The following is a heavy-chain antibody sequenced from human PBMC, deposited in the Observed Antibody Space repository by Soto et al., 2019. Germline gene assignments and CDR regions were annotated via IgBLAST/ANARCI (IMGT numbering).Heavy chain of an antibody. CDR3: ASSAYGIAAAGYFDY. V-gene: IGHV4-34*01. D-gene: IGHD6-13*01. CDR1: GGSFSGYY. Sequence: SETLSLTCAVYGGSFSGYYWSWIRQPPGKGLEWIGEINHSGSTNYNPSLKSRVTISVDTSKNQFSLKASDTAMYYCASSAYGIAAAGYFDYWGQGTLVTVSS. CDR2: INHSGST. J-gene: IGHJ4*02.